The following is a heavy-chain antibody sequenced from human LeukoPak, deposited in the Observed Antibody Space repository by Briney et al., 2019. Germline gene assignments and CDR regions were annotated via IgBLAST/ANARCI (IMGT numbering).Heavy chain of an antibody. CDR3: AREGSVCSNGICRYFDF. D-gene: IGHD2-8*01. V-gene: IGHV3-9*01. Sequence: GGSLRLSCAASGFTFEGCAMHWVRQAPGKGPEWVSSINWDSGYIECADSVRGRFTISRDNAKNSLYLQMNSLKAGDTALYYCAREGSVCSNGICRYFDFWGQGTLVTVSS. J-gene: IGHJ4*02. CDR1: GFTFEGCA. CDR2: INWDSGYI.